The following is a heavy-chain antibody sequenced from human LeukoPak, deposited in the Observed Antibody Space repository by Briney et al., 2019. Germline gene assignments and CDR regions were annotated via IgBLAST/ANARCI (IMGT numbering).Heavy chain of an antibody. CDR3: AKDDTYYDSGIDY. Sequence: GGSLRLSCAASGFTFDDYTMHWVRQAPGKGLEWVSLISWDGGSTYYADSVKGRFTISRDNSKNSLYLQMNSLRTEDTALYYCAKDDTYYDSGIDYWGQGTLVTVSS. D-gene: IGHD3-22*01. CDR1: GFTFDDYT. J-gene: IGHJ4*02. V-gene: IGHV3-43*01. CDR2: ISWDGGST.